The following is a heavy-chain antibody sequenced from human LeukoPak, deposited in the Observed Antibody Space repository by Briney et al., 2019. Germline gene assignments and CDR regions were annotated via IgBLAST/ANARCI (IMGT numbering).Heavy chain of an antibody. CDR3: ARELTGTTFDP. Sequence: GGSLRLSCAASGFTFSSYSMNWVRQAPGKGLEWVSYISSSSSTIYYADSVKGRSTISRDNAKNSLYLQMNSLRAEDTAVYYCARELTGTTFDPWGQGTLITVSS. CDR1: GFTFSSYS. V-gene: IGHV3-48*04. CDR2: ISSSSSTI. J-gene: IGHJ5*02. D-gene: IGHD1-7*01.